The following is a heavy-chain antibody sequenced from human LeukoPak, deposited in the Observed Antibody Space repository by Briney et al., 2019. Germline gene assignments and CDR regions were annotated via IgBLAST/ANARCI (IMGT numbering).Heavy chain of an antibody. Sequence: SETLSLTCAVYGGSFSDYDWSWIRQAPGKGLEWIGEINHSGSTNYNPSLKSRVTISVDTSKDQFSLKLSSVTAADTAVYYCARIRVATPFYYYYYYMDVWGKGTTVTISS. J-gene: IGHJ6*03. CDR3: ARIRVATPFYYYYYYMDV. D-gene: IGHD2-15*01. CDR1: GGSFSDYD. CDR2: INHSGST. V-gene: IGHV4-34*01.